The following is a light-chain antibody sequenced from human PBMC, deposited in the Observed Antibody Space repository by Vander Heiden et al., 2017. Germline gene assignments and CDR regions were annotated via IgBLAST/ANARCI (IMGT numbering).Light chain of an antibody. CDR2: AAS. Sequence: DIQMTQSPSSLSASVGDRVTITCRASQSINSYLNWYQQKPGKAPKLLIYAASSLQSGVLSRFSGSGSGTDFTLTISSLQPEDFATYYCQQSYSTPRTFGQGTRLEIK. CDR3: QQSYSTPRT. V-gene: IGKV1-39*01. CDR1: QSINSY. J-gene: IGKJ5*01.